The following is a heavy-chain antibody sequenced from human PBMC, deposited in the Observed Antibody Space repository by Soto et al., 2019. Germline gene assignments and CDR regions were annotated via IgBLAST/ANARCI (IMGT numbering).Heavy chain of an antibody. V-gene: IGHV4-30-4*01. D-gene: IGHD3-22*01. CDR1: GGSISSGDYY. J-gene: IGHJ6*02. CDR2: IYYSGST. Sequence: SETLSLTCTVSGGSISSGDYYWSWIRQPPGKGLEWIGYIYYSGSTYYNPSLKSRVTISVDTSKNQFSLKLSSVTAADTAVYYCARDDSSVPYYYYGMDVWGQGTTVTVS. CDR3: ARDDSSVPYYYYGMDV.